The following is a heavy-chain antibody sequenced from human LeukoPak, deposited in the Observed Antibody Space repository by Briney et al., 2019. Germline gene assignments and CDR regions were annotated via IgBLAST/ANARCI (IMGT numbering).Heavy chain of an antibody. V-gene: IGHV3-15*01. D-gene: IGHD2-21*01. CDR1: GFAFSTYV. Sequence: GGSLRLSCAASGFAFSTYVMTWVRQAPGKGLEWVGRIKPKTDGETTEYAAPVKGRFSISRDDSKNVLYLQMNSLKTEDTAVYYCITPLPYSAQGGQGTLVTVSS. J-gene: IGHJ4*02. CDR2: IKPKTDGETT. CDR3: ITPLPYSAQ.